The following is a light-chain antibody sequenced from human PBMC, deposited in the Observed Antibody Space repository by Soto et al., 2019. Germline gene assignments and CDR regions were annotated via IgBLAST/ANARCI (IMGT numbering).Light chain of an antibody. CDR3: QQYNSYSRT. CDR2: AAS. CDR1: QSISSY. Sequence: DIQITQWPSTLSASVVDRVTITFRASQSISSYLNWYQQKPGKAPKLLIYAASSLQSGVPSRFSGSGSGTEFTLTISSLQPDDFATYYCQQYNSYSRTFGQGTKVDIK. J-gene: IGKJ1*01. V-gene: IGKV1-5*01.